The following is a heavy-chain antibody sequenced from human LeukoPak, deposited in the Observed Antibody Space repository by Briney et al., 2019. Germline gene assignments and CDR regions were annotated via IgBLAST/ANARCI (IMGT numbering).Heavy chain of an antibody. CDR1: GFTFSSYA. Sequence: QPGGSLRLSCAATGFTFSSYAMTWVRQAPGKGLEWVSGISGSGDTTYYADSVKGRFTISRDNSKNTLYLQMNSLRAEDTATYFCAKAGLGYYDTIGYPNLDFWGQGTLVTVSS. J-gene: IGHJ4*02. D-gene: IGHD3-22*01. CDR3: AKAGLGYYDTIGYPNLDF. CDR2: ISGSGDTT. V-gene: IGHV3-23*01.